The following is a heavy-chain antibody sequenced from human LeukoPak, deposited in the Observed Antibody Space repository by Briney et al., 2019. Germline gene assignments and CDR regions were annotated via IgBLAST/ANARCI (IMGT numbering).Heavy chain of an antibody. CDR1: GGSFSGYY. Sequence: SETLSLTCAVYGGSFSGYYWSWIRQPPGKGLEWIGETNHSGSTNYNPSLKSRVTISVDTSKNQFSLKLSSVTAADTAVYYCARESLRYYYYYMDVWGKGTTVTVSS. CDR3: ARESLRYYYYYMDV. CDR2: TNHSGST. D-gene: IGHD3-3*01. J-gene: IGHJ6*03. V-gene: IGHV4-34*01.